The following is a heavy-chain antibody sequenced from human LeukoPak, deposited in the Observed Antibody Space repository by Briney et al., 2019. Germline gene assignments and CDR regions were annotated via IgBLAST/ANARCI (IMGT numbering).Heavy chain of an antibody. CDR2: ISGSSGRK. V-gene: IGHV3-23*01. CDR1: GFTFSSYV. D-gene: IGHD3-16*01. Sequence: PGGSLRLSCAASGFTFSSYVMSWVRQAPGKGLEWVSAISGSSGRKYYADSVMGRFTISRDNSKNTLYLQMNSLRAEDTALYYCAKEGYIYDYYFAMDVWGQGTTVTVSS. CDR3: AKEGYIYDYYFAMDV. J-gene: IGHJ6*02.